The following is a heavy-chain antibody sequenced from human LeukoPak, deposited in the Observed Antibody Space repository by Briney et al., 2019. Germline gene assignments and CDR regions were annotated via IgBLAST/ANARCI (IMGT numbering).Heavy chain of an antibody. CDR3: ARDRGGYDPDDY. CDR1: GYTFTSYG. Sequence: ASVKVSCKASGYTFTSYGISWMRQAPGQGLEWMGWISAYNGNTNYAQKLQGRVTMTTDTSTSTAYMELRSLRSEDTAVYYCARDRGGYDPDDYWGQGTLVTVSS. D-gene: IGHD5-12*01. CDR2: ISAYNGNT. J-gene: IGHJ4*02. V-gene: IGHV1-18*01.